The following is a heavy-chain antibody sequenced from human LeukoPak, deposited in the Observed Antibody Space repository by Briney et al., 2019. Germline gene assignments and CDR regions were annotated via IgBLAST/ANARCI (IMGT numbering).Heavy chain of an antibody. CDR1: GFIFTTYN. Sequence: GGSLRLSCAASGFIFTTYNMNWVRQAPGKGLEWVSYISTTSSNIYYTDSVEGRFTISRDNAKNLLYLQMDSLRDEDTAVYYCSRDGGFWSAYPLDYWGQGTLVTVSA. J-gene: IGHJ4*02. CDR2: ISTTSSNI. V-gene: IGHV3-48*02. CDR3: SRDGGFWSAYPLDY. D-gene: IGHD3-3*01.